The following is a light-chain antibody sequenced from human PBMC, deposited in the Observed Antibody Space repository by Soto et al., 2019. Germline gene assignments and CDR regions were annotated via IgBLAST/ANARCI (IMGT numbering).Light chain of an antibody. V-gene: IGKV3-20*01. CDR1: QSIASTY. Sequence: EIVLTQSPGTLSLSPGERVILSCRASQSIASTYLTWYQQKPGQAPRLLIYGASRRATGIPDMFSGSGSGIDFSLTISRLEREDFEVYYSQQYGSSLYTFGQGSKLESK. J-gene: IGKJ2*01. CDR3: QQYGSSLYT. CDR2: GAS.